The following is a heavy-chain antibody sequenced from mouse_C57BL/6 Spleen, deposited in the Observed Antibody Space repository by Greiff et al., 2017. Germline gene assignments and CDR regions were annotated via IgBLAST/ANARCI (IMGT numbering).Heavy chain of an antibody. Sequence: QVQLQQSGPELVKPGASVKISCTASGYAFSSSWMNWVKQRPGKGLEWIGRIYPGDGDTNYNGKFKGKATLTADKSSSTAYMQLSSLTSEDSAVYFSARPIYDGYPAYWGQGTLVTVSA. CDR3: ARPIYDGYPAY. CDR2: IYPGDGDT. D-gene: IGHD2-3*01. J-gene: IGHJ3*01. V-gene: IGHV1-82*01. CDR1: GYAFSSSW.